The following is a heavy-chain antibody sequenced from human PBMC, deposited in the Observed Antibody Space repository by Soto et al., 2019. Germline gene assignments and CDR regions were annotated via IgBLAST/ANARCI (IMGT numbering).Heavy chain of an antibody. CDR1: GFTFSNYA. Sequence: GWSLRLSCAASGFTFSNYAMSWVRQAPGKGLEWVSFISSSGNGTYYADSVKGRFTVSRDNSKNTLYVQMNNLRAEDTAIYYCAKRVFCSGSPPGVFEVWTQGSMVT. J-gene: IGHJ3*01. D-gene: IGHD3-10*02. CDR2: ISSSGNGT. CDR3: AKRVFCSGSPPGVFEV. V-gene: IGHV3-23*01.